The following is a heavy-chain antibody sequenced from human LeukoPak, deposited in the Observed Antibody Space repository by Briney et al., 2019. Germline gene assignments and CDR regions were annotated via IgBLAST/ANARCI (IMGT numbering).Heavy chain of an antibody. CDR2: IYTSGST. V-gene: IGHV4-61*02. D-gene: IGHD3-3*01. CDR1: GGSISSGSYY. J-gene: IGHJ5*02. CDR3: ARDLWSGYPDYNWFDP. Sequence: SETLSLTCTVSGGSISSGSYYWSWIRQPAGKGLEWIGRIYTSGSTNYNPSLKSRVTISVDTSKNQFSLKLSSVTAADTAVYYCARDLWSGYPDYNWFDPWGQGTLVAVSS.